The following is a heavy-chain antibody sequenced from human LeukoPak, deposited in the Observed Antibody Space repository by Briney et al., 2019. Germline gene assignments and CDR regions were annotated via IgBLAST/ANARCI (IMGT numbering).Heavy chain of an antibody. CDR2: ISGSGGTT. CDR1: GFTFSSYA. CDR3: AKDLTYVLWSGWGGFDCFDY. D-gene: IGHD3-3*01. Sequence: GGSLRLSCAASGFTFSSYAMSWVRQAPGKGLEWVSGISGSGGTTYYADSVKGRFTISRDNSKNTLYLEMNSLGAEDTAVYYCAKDLTYVLWSGWGGFDCFDYWGQGTLVTVSS. V-gene: IGHV3-23*01. J-gene: IGHJ4*02.